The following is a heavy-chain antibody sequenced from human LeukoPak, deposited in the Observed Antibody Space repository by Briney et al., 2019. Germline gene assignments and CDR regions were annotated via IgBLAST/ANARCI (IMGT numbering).Heavy chain of an antibody. J-gene: IGHJ4*02. CDR1: GGSISSYY. V-gene: IGHV4-59*08. CDR2: IYYSGST. CDR3: ALETRRLSFDY. Sequence: SETLSLTCTVSGGSISSYYWSWIRQPPGKGLEWIGYIYYSGSTNYNPSLKSRITISVDTSKNQFSLKLSSVTAADTAVYYCALETRRLSFDYWGQGTLVTVSS. D-gene: IGHD4-17*01.